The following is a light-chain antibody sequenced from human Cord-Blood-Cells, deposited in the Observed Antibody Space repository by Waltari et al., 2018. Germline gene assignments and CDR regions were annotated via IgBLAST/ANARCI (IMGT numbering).Light chain of an antibody. V-gene: IGKV1-39*01. CDR1: QSISSY. CDR3: QQSYSTPYT. Sequence: DIQMTQSPSSLSASVGDRVTIPSRARQSISSYLNWDQQKPGKATKLLIYAASSLQSGVPSRFSVSGSGTDFTLTISSLQPEDFATYYCQQSYSTPYTFGQGTKLEIK. J-gene: IGKJ2*01. CDR2: AAS.